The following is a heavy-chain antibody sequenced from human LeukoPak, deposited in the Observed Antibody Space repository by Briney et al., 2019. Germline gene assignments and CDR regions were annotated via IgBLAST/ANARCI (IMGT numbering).Heavy chain of an antibody. V-gene: IGHV3-53*05. D-gene: IGHD6-19*01. Sequence: GGSLRLSCAASGFTVSSNYMSWVRQAPGKGLEWVSVIYSGGSTYYADSVKGRFTISRDNSKNTLYLQMNSLRAEDTAVYYCARDMYSSGWYVRSSAFDIWGQGTMVTVSS. CDR3: ARDMYSSGWYVRSSAFDI. CDR2: IYSGGST. CDR1: GFTVSSNY. J-gene: IGHJ3*02.